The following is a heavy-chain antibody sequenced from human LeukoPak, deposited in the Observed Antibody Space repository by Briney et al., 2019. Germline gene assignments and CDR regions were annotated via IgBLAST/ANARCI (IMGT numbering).Heavy chain of an antibody. CDR2: IYYSGST. D-gene: IGHD6-13*01. Sequence: SETLSLTCTVSGGSISSYYWSWIRQPPGKGLEWIGYIYYSGSTNYNPSLKSRVTISVDTSKHQCSLKLSAVTAADRAGYYCEREGEQQLPYYMDVWGKGTTVTVSS. V-gene: IGHV4-59*01. CDR3: EREGEQQLPYYMDV. CDR1: GGSISSYY. J-gene: IGHJ6*03.